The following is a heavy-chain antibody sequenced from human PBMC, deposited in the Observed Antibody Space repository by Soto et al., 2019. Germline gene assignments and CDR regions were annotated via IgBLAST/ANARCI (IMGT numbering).Heavy chain of an antibody. V-gene: IGHV1-69*13. J-gene: IGHJ4*02. D-gene: IGHD3-22*01. CDR1: GGTFSTYA. CDR3: ARGAEYYYDSSGYYNY. Sequence: GASVKVSCKASGGTFSTYAISWVRQAPGQGLEWLGGIIPIFGTANYAQKFQGRVTITADESTNTAYMELSSLRSEDTAVYYCARGAEYYYDSSGYYNYWGQGTLVTVSS. CDR2: IIPIFGTA.